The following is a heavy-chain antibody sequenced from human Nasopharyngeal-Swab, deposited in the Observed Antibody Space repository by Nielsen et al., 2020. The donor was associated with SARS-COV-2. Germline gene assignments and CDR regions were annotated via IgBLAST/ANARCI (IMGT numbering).Heavy chain of an antibody. CDR1: GGTFSSYA. V-gene: IGHV1-69*10. CDR2: IIPILGIA. D-gene: IGHD3-22*01. J-gene: IGHJ4*02. CDR3: ARDQGPYYYDSSGYYFDY. Sequence: SVKVSCKASGGTFSSYAISWVRQAPGQGLEWMGGIIPILGIANYAQKFQGRVTITADKSTSTAYMELSSLRSEDTAVYYCARDQGPYYYDSSGYYFDYWGQGTLVTVSS.